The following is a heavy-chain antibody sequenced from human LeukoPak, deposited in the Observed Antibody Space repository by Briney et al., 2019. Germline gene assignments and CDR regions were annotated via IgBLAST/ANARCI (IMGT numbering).Heavy chain of an antibody. D-gene: IGHD2-2*01. CDR3: ARTLGYCSSTSCSRPYMDV. Sequence: PGGSLRLXCAASGFTFSTYAMSWVRLAPGKGLEWVSAITGSGGSTYYADSVKGRFTISRDDSKNTLYLQMNSLRAEDTAVYYCARTLGYCSSTSCSRPYMDVWGKGTTVTVSS. CDR2: ITGSGGST. V-gene: IGHV3-23*01. CDR1: GFTFSTYA. J-gene: IGHJ6*03.